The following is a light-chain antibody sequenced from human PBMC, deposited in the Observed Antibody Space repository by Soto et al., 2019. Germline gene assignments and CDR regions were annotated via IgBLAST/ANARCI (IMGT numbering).Light chain of an antibody. V-gene: IGKV4-1*01. J-gene: IGKJ2*01. CDR1: QNVLYSSNNKNY. CDR3: HHYFSPPYT. Sequence: DIVMTQSPDSLAVSLGERATINCKSSQNVLYSSNNKNYLAWYQQKPGQPPKLLIYWASTRESGVPDRFSGSGSGTEFSLTISSLQAEDVAVYYCHHYFSPPYTFGQGTKLEIK. CDR2: WAS.